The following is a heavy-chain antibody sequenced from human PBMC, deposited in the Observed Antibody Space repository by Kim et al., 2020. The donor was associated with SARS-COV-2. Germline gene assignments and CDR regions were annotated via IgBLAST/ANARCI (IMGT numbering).Heavy chain of an antibody. D-gene: IGHD6-6*01. Sequence: GGSLRLSCAASGFTFSNYGMHWVRQAPGKGLEWVALILYDGSNEYYADSVKDRFTISRDDSKNTLYLQLNSLRAEDTAVYFCARDIGSSSSHSPLGYWGQGTLVTVSS. V-gene: IGHV3-33*01. J-gene: IGHJ4*02. CDR2: ILYDGSNE. CDR3: ARDIGSSSSHSPLGY. CDR1: GFTFSNYG.